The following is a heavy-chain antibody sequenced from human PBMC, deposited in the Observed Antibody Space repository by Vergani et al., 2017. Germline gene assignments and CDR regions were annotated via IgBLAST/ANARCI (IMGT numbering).Heavy chain of an antibody. Sequence: EVQLLESGGGLVQPGGSLRLSCAASGFRFSTNAMNWVRQAQGKGLEWVSGISASGHDTSYADSVKGRFTISRDSYKNTLYLQMNSLRADDTAIYYCARDQRDSTIFGAHRYAYWGQGSLVTVSS. CDR1: GFRFSTNA. V-gene: IGHV3-23*01. J-gene: IGHJ4*02. CDR3: ARDQRDSTIFGAHRYAY. CDR2: ISASGHDT. D-gene: IGHD3-3*01.